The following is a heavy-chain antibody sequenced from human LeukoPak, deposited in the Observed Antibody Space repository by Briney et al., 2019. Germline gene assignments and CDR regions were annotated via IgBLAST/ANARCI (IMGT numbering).Heavy chain of an antibody. D-gene: IGHD1-20*01. J-gene: IGHJ6*03. CDR3: AKPPSRGNWYAFRGSYMDV. V-gene: IGHV3-23*01. CDR2: ISGSGGST. Sequence: PGGSLRLPCAASGFTFSSYGMSWVRQAPGKGLEWVSSISGSGGSTYYADSVKGRFTISRDTSKNTLYLQMDSLRAEDTAVYYCAKPPSRGNWYAFRGSYMDVWGKGTTVTISS. CDR1: GFTFSSYG.